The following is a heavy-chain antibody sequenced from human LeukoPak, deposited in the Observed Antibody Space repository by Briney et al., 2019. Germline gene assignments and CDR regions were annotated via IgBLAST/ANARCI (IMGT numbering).Heavy chain of an antibody. CDR3: ARGLGGRSIFGVVIKRSHWFDP. V-gene: IGHV4-34*01. D-gene: IGHD3-3*01. CDR2: INHSGST. CDR1: GGSFSGYY. Sequence: SETLSLTCAVYGGSFSGYYWRWIRQPPGKGLEWIGEINHSGSTNYNPSLKSRVTISVDTSKNQFSLKLSSVTAADTAVYYCARGLGGRSIFGVVIKRSHWFDPWGQGTLVTVSS. J-gene: IGHJ5*02.